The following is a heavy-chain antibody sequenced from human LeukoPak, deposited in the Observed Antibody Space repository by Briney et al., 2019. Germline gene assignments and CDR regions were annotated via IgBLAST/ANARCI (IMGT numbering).Heavy chain of an antibody. V-gene: IGHV3-74*01. CDR1: GFIVSSDY. J-gene: IGHJ5*02. CDR2: IYVDGRTT. CDR3: IRDFRSADL. Sequence: PGGSLRLSCAVSGFIVSSDYMSWVRQPPGKGLVWVSRIYVDGRTTNYADSVKGRFTISRDNAKNTVYLEMNSLSVEDTATYYCIRDFRSADLWGQGTLVTVSS.